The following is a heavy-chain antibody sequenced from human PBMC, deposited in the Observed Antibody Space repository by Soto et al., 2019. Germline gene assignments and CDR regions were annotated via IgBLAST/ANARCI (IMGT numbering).Heavy chain of an antibody. J-gene: IGHJ4*02. CDR3: ARDRGGLDDFWSGYYLDY. D-gene: IGHD3-3*01. Sequence: PSRTLSLTCAISGDSASSNSAAWNWIRQSPSRGLEWLGRTYYRSKWYNDYAVSVKSRITINPATSKNQFSLQLNSVTPEDTAVYYCARDRGGLDDFWSGYYLDYWGQGTQVTVSS. CDR2: TYYRSKWYN. CDR1: GDSASSNSAA. V-gene: IGHV6-1*01.